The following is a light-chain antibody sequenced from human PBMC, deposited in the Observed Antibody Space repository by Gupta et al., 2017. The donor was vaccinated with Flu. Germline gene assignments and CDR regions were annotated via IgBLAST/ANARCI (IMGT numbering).Light chain of an antibody. CDR2: AAS. V-gene: IGKV1-39*01. J-gene: IGKJ4*01. Sequence: DIQMTQSPSSLSASVGDRVTITCRASQSISSYLNWYQHKPGKAPKLLIYAASSLHSGVPSRFSGSRSGTEFTLTISSLQPEDFATYYCQQSDRPPHSFGGGTKVEIK. CDR3: QQSDRPPHS. CDR1: QSISSY.